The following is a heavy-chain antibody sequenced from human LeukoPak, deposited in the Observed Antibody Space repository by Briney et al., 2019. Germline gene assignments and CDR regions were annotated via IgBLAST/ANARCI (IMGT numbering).Heavy chain of an antibody. CDR1: GFTFSSYA. Sequence: HPGGSLRLSCAASGFTFSSYAMHWVRQAPGKGLEWVAVISYDGSNKYYADSVKGRFTISRDNSKNTLYLQMNSLRAEDTAVYYCAREDYGLGNYPFDYWGQGTLVTVSS. J-gene: IGHJ4*02. CDR2: ISYDGSNK. V-gene: IGHV3-30*07. D-gene: IGHD3-10*01. CDR3: AREDYGLGNYPFDY.